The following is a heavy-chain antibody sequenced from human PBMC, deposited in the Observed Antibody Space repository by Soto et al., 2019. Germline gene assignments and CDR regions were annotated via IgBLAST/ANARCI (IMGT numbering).Heavy chain of an antibody. D-gene: IGHD3-16*01. CDR3: ARVRGHSWSICFYYVIEV. J-gene: IGHJ6*02. V-gene: IGHV1-69*12. CDR2: IIPIFGTA. CDR1: SGTFSSYA. Sequence: QVQLVQSGAEVKKPGSSVKVSCKASSGTFSSYAISWVRQAPGQGLEWMGGIIPIFGTANYAQKFQGRVTITADEAMSTAYMELSSLSSEDTAVSYCARVRGHSWSICFYYVIEVWGQGTTGTVS.